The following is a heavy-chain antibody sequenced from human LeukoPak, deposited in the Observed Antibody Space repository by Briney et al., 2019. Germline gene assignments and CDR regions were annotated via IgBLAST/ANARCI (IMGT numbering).Heavy chain of an antibody. Sequence: PSETLSLTCSVSGGSISSGDHYWTWIRQPPGGGLEWMGFITLYSDTTSYNPSLKSRLMISIDTSKNQFSLTLTSVTAADTAVYFCARGLGYDFADYWGQGILVTVSS. CDR3: ARGLGYDFADY. D-gene: IGHD2-2*01. V-gene: IGHV4-30-4*01. J-gene: IGHJ4*02. CDR2: ITLYSDTT. CDR1: GGSISSGDHY.